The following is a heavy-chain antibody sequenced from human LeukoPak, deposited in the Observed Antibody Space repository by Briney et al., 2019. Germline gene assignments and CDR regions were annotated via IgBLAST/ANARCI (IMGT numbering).Heavy chain of an antibody. V-gene: IGHV3-23*01. CDR3: AKTYSGSKLGGYYFDY. Sequence: GGSLRLSCAASGFTFSSYAMSWVRQAPGKGVEGVSAISGSGGSTYYAASVKGRFNISRDNSKNTLYLQMNSLRAEDTAVYYCAKTYSGSKLGGYYFDYWGQGTLVTVSS. J-gene: IGHJ4*02. CDR1: GFTFSSYA. CDR2: ISGSGGST. D-gene: IGHD1-26*01.